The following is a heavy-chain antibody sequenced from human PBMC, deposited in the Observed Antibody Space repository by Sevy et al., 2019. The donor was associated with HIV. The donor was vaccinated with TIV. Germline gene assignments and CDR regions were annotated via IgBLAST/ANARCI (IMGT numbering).Heavy chain of an antibody. CDR3: ASAEMATMPNAFDI. V-gene: IGHV3-30-3*01. Sequence: GGSLRLSCAASGFTFSSYAMHWVRQAPGKGLEWVAVISYDGSNKYYADSVKGRFTISRDNSKNTLYLQMNSLRAEDTAVYYCASAEMATMPNAFDIWGQGTMVTVSS. J-gene: IGHJ3*02. CDR1: GFTFSSYA. D-gene: IGHD5-12*01. CDR2: ISYDGSNK.